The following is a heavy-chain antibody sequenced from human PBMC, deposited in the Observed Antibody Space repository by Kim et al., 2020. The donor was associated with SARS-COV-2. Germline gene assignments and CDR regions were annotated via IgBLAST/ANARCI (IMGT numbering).Heavy chain of an antibody. V-gene: IGHV3-15*01. Sequence: GGSLRLSCAASGFTFSNAWMSWVRQAPGKGLEWVGRIKSTTDGWTTDYAAPMKGRFTISRDDSKNTLYLQMNSLKTEDTAVYYCTTGGVVVAARSNWFDPWGQGALVTVSS. J-gene: IGHJ5*02. CDR3: TTGGVVVAARSNWFDP. CDR2: IKSTTDGWTT. CDR1: GFTFSNAW. D-gene: IGHD2-15*01.